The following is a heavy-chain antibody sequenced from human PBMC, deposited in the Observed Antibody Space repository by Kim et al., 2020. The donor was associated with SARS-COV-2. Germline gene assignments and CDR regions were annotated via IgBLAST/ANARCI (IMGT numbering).Heavy chain of an antibody. J-gene: IGHJ4*02. Sequence: GGSLRLSCAASEFPFSSYAMSWVRQAPGKGLEWVSTISGSGGSTIYADSVKGRFTISRDESKNTLYLQMNSLRAEDTAVYYCAYLLTGTPGYWGQGTLVTVSS. D-gene: IGHD1-7*01. CDR2: ISGSGGST. CDR3: AYLLTGTPGY. CDR1: EFPFSSYA. V-gene: IGHV3-23*01.